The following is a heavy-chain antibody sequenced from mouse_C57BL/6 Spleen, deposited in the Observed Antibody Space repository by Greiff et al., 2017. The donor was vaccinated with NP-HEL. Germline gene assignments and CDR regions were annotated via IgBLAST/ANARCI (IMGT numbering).Heavy chain of an antibody. CDR3: ASYYDYDVALFAY. CDR2: IWSGGST. CDR1: GFSLTSYG. D-gene: IGHD2-4*01. J-gene: IGHJ3*01. Sequence: VQLQQSGPGLVQPSQSLSITCTVSGFSLTSYGVHWVRQSPGKGLEWLGVIWSGGSTDYNAAFISRLSISKDNSKSQVFFKMNSLQADDTAIYYCASYYDYDVALFAYWGQGTLVTVSA. V-gene: IGHV2-2*01.